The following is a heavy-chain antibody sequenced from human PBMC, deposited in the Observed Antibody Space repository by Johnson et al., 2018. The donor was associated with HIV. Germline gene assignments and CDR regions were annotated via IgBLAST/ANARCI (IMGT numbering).Heavy chain of an antibody. J-gene: IGHJ3*02. Sequence: VQLVESGGGLVQPGGSLRLSCAASGFTFSSYAMHWVRQAPGKGLEYVSAISSNGGSTYYANSVKGRFTISRDNSKNTLYLQMNSLRAEDTAVYYCARWSRDGYHWTFDIWGQGTMVTVSS. V-gene: IGHV3-64*01. D-gene: IGHD5-24*01. CDR3: ARWSRDGYHWTFDI. CDR2: ISSNGGST. CDR1: GFTFSSYA.